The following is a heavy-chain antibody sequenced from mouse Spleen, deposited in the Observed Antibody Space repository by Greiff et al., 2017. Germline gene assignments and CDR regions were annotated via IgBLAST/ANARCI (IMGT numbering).Heavy chain of an antibody. CDR3: SYGNGFGY. Sequence: VQLQQPGAEFVKPGASVKLSCTASGYTFTSYWMHWVKQRPGRGLEWIGRIDPNSGGTKYNEKFKSKATLTVDKPSSAAYMQLSSLTSEVSAVYYCSYGNGFGYWGQRTQVTGSA. V-gene: IGHV1-72*01. CDR1: GYTFTSYW. J-gene: IGHJ3*01. D-gene: IGHD2-1*01. CDR2: IDPNSGGT.